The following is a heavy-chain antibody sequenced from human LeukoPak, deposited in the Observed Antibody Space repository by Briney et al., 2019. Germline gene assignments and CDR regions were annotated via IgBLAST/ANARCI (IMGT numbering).Heavy chain of an antibody. J-gene: IGHJ5*02. CDR3: AKGGISSSGLAS. CDR1: GFSFSTYD. D-gene: IGHD6-13*01. Sequence: GGSLRLSCAASGFSFSTYDMTWVRQAPGKGLDWVSSINYSGTGTYYANSVQGRFTISRDNSKNTLYLQMNRLRAEDTAVYYCAKGGISSSGLASWGQGTLVTVSS. V-gene: IGHV3-23*01. CDR2: INYSGTGT.